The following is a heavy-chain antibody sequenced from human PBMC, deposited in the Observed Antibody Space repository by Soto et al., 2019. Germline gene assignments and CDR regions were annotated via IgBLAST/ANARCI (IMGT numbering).Heavy chain of an antibody. CDR3: ARHADDFWSGYADY. CDR1: GGSISSSSYY. J-gene: IGHJ4*02. V-gene: IGHV4-39*01. CDR2: IYYSGST. D-gene: IGHD3-3*01. Sequence: PSETLSLTCTVSGGSISSSSYYWGWIRQPPGKGLEWIGSIYYSGSTYYNPSLKSRVTISVDTSKNQFSLTLSSVTAADTSVYYCARHADDFWSGYADYWGQGTLVTVSS.